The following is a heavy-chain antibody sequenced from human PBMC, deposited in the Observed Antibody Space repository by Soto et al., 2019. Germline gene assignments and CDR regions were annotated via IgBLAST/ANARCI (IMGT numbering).Heavy chain of an antibody. Sequence: QLQLQESGPGLVKPSETLSLTCTVSGGSISSSSYFWGWIRQPPGKGLEWIGSIYYSGSTYYNPALKSRVTVSVDTSKNQFSLKLNAVPAADTAVYYCARHRSDFWFDPWGQGTLVTVSS. D-gene: IGHD2-15*01. CDR1: GGSISSSSYF. J-gene: IGHJ5*02. CDR3: ARHRSDFWFDP. CDR2: IYYSGST. V-gene: IGHV4-39*01.